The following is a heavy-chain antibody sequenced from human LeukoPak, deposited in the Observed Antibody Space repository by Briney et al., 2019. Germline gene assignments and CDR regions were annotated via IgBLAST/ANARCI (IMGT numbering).Heavy chain of an antibody. CDR2: INPNSGGT. D-gene: IGHD2-21*02. Sequence: ASVKVCCKASGYTFTGYYMHWVRQAPGQGLEWMGWINPNSGGTDYAQKFQGRVTMTRDTSISTAYMELSRLRSDDTAVYYCATLVVTAMYYFDYWGQGTLVTVSS. V-gene: IGHV1-2*02. CDR3: ATLVVTAMYYFDY. J-gene: IGHJ4*02. CDR1: GYTFTGYY.